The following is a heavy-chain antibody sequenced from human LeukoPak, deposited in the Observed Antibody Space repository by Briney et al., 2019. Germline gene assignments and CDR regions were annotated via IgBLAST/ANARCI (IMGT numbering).Heavy chain of an antibody. V-gene: IGHV3-23*01. CDR3: AKDRELVGAARGAFDI. Sequence: GGSLRLSCAASGFTFSSYAMSWVRQAPGKGLEWVSSITGSSTGIDYAHSVKGRFTISRDNSKNTLYLQMNSLRAEDTAVYYCAKDRELVGAARGAFDIWGQGTMVTVSS. J-gene: IGHJ3*02. CDR2: ITGSSTGI. D-gene: IGHD1-26*01. CDR1: GFTFSSYA.